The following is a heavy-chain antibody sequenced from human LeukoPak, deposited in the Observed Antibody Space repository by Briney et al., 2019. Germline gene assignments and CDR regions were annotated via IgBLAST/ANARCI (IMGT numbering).Heavy chain of an antibody. D-gene: IGHD3-10*01. CDR2: IYSGGAT. Sequence: GGSLRLSCAASEFSVSSNFMSWVRQAPGKGLEWVSVIYSGGATYYTDSVKGRFTISRDNSKNTLFLQMNSLRAGDTAVYYCARGTVTMVDYWGQGTLVTVSS. CDR1: EFSVSSNF. CDR3: ARGTVTMVDY. V-gene: IGHV3-66*01. J-gene: IGHJ4*02.